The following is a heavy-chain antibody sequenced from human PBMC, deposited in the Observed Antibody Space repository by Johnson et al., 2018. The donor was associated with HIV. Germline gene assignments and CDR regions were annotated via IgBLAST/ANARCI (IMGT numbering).Heavy chain of an antibody. CDR3: ARDPDVTPGAFDI. V-gene: IGHV3-7*05. D-gene: IGHD2-15*01. J-gene: IGHJ3*02. Sequence: VQLVESGGGLVQPGGSLRLSCAASGFTFSSYWMSWVRQAPGKWLEWVANIKQDGSEKYYVDSVKGRFTISRDNAKNSLYLQMNSLRAEDTAVYYCARDPDVTPGAFDIWGQGTMVTVSS. CDR1: GFTFSSYW. CDR2: IKQDGSEK.